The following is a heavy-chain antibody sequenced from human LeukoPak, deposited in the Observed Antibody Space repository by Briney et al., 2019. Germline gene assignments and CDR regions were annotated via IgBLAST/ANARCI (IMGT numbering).Heavy chain of an antibody. V-gene: IGHV3-23*01. J-gene: IGHJ4*02. CDR3: AKRGVVIRVILVGFHREAYYFDS. CDR1: GITLSNYG. Sequence: QPGGSLRLSCAVSGITLSNYGMSWVRQAPGKGLEWVAGISGSGGSTNYADSVKGRFTISRDNPTNTLFLQMNSLRAEDTAVYFCAKRGVVIRVILVGFHREAYYFDSWGQGALVTVSS. D-gene: IGHD2-21*01. CDR2: ISGSGGST.